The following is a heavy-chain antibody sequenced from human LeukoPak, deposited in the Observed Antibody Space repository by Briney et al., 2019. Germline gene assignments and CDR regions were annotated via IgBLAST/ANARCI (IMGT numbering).Heavy chain of an antibody. V-gene: IGHV4-61*05. J-gene: IGHJ4*02. CDR2: TSYSGST. Sequence: PSETLSLTCTVSGGSITVTNYSWSWIRQPPGKRLEWIGHTSYSGSTNYNPSLKSRVTISVDTSKNQFSLKLSSVTAADTAVYYCARGPPPPGDYGGNRGDDFDYWGQGTLVTVSS. CDR3: ARGPPPPGDYGGNRGDDFDY. CDR1: GGSITVTNYS. D-gene: IGHD4-23*01.